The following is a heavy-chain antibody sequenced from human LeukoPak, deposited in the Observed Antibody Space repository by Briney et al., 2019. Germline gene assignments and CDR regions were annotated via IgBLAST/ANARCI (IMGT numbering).Heavy chain of an antibody. CDR3: AKDRSCSGSSCNVGS. CDR2: ISGSVGNT. Sequence: QPGRSLRLSCAASGFTFSSYAMSWVRQAPGKGLEWVSGISGSVGNTYYADSVKGRFTISRDNSKNTLYLQMNSLRAEDTAVYYCAKDRSCSGSSCNVGSWGQGTMVTVSS. V-gene: IGHV3-23*01. CDR1: GFTFSSYA. D-gene: IGHD2-2*01. J-gene: IGHJ3*01.